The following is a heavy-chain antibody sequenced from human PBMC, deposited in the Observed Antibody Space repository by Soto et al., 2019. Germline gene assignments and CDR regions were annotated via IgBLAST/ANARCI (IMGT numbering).Heavy chain of an antibody. V-gene: IGHV1-69*02. CDR1: GGTFSSYT. Sequence: QVQLVQSGAEVKKPGSSVKVSCKASGGTFSSYTISRVRQAPGQGLEWMGRIIPILGIANYAQKFQGRVTITADKSTSTAYMELSSLRSEDTAVYYCARRGGSGYGDYRNWFDPWGQGTLVTVSS. CDR3: ARRGGSGYGDYRNWFDP. CDR2: IIPILGIA. J-gene: IGHJ5*02. D-gene: IGHD4-17*01.